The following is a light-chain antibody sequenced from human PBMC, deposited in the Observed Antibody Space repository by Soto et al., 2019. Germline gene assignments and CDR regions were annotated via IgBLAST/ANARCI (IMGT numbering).Light chain of an antibody. Sequence: QSVLTQPASVSGSPGQSITISCVGTSSDIGDYNYVSWYQQHPGKVPKVIIYDVSNRPSGVSYRFSATKSGNTASLTISGLPAEDEADYYCCSYTRSGTLIFGTGTKLTVL. V-gene: IGLV2-14*01. J-gene: IGLJ1*01. CDR2: DVS. CDR1: SSDIGDYNY. CDR3: CSYTRSGTLI.